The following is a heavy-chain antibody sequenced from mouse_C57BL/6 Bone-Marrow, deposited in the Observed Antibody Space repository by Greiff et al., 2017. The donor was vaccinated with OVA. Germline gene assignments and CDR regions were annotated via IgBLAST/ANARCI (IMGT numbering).Heavy chain of an antibody. CDR3: ALYYYGSYWYFDV. J-gene: IGHJ1*03. D-gene: IGHD1-1*01. CDR2: IYPSDSET. Sequence: VQLQQPGAELVRPGSSVKLSCKASGYTFTSYWMDWVKQRPGQGLEWIGNIYPSDSETHYNQKFKYKATLTVDKSSSTAYMQLSSLTSEDSAVYYCALYYYGSYWYFDVWGTGTTVTVSS. V-gene: IGHV1-61*01. CDR1: GYTFTSYW.